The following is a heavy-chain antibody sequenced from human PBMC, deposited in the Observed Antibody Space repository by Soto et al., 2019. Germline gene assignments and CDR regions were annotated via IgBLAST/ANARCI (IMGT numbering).Heavy chain of an antibody. V-gene: IGHV1-69*13. CDR1: GGTFSSYA. J-gene: IGHJ4*02. CDR3: AGSIVVVVAATFDY. CDR2: IIPIFGTA. Sequence: SVKVSCKASGGTFSSYAISWVRQAPGQGLEWMGGIIPIFGTANYAQKFQGRVTITADESTSTAYMELSSLRSEDTAVYYCAGSIVVVVAATFDYWGQGTLVTVSS. D-gene: IGHD2-15*01.